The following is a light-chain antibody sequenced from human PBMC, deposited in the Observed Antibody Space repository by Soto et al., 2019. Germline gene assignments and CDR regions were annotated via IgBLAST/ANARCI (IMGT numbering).Light chain of an antibody. CDR2: AAS. CDR1: QVIGNY. Sequence: DIQMTQSPSAMSASVGDIVTITCRASQVIGNYLAWFQQKPGKVPQRLIYAASTLQSGVPSRFGGSGSGTEFTLTISSLQPEDLAVYYCLQHNSYPFTLGQGTRLEIK. V-gene: IGKV1-17*03. J-gene: IGKJ5*01. CDR3: LQHNSYPFT.